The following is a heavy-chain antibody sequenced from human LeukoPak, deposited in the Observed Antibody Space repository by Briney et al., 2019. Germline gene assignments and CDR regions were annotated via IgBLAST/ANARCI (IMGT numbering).Heavy chain of an antibody. Sequence: GASVKVSCKASGYTFTRYAITWVRQAPGQGLEWMGWISAHNGDTNYAQRLQGRVTMTTDTSTTTVYMELRSLKSDDTAVYFCARGGRDSSSWFFDYWGQGTLVTVSS. CDR3: ARGGRDSSSWFFDY. J-gene: IGHJ4*02. D-gene: IGHD6-13*01. CDR2: ISAHNGDT. V-gene: IGHV1-18*01. CDR1: GYTFTRYA.